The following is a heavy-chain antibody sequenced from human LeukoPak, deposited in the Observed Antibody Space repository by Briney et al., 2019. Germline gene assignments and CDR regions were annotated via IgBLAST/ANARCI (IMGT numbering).Heavy chain of an antibody. J-gene: IGHJ3*02. V-gene: IGHV3-74*01. CDR1: GFTSSTYW. Sequence: GGSLRLSCAASGFTSSTYWMHWVGQAPGKGLVWVSRINSDGSRTTYADSVKGRFTISRDNAKNTLYLQMNSLRTEDTAVYYCARPETQYSSGLDGFDIWGQGTMVTVSS. D-gene: IGHD6-19*01. CDR3: ARPETQYSSGLDGFDI. CDR2: INSDGSRT.